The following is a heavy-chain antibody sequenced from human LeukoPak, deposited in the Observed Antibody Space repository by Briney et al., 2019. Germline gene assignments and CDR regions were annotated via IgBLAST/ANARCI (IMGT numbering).Heavy chain of an antibody. CDR1: GFPFNAYW. D-gene: IGHD6-13*01. V-gene: IGHV3-7*03. J-gene: IGHJ4*02. Sequence: GGSLRLSCAASGFPFNAYWMTWVRQAPGKGLEWVANIRQDGDTKYYVDSVKGRFTISRDNAMNSLYLQMNSLRAEDTAIYYCARSLPYGTTWYGRSDFWGQGTLVTVSS. CDR3: ARSLPYGTTWYGRSDF. CDR2: IRQDGDTK.